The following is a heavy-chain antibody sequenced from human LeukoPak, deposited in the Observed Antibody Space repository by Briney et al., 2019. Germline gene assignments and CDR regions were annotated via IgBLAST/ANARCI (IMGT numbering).Heavy chain of an antibody. CDR1: GFTFSTYS. J-gene: IGHJ4*02. Sequence: GGSLRLSCAASGFTFSTYSMNWVRQAPGKGLEWVSYIGSSDTTIYYADSVKGRFTISRDNAKNSLYLQMNSLRAEDTAVYYCARSTYGSGRTIDYWGQGTLVTVSS. CDR2: IGSSDTTI. V-gene: IGHV3-48*04. D-gene: IGHD3-10*01. CDR3: ARSTYGSGRTIDY.